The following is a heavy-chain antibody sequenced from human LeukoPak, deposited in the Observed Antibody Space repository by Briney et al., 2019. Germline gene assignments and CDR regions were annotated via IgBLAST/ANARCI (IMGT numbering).Heavy chain of an antibody. V-gene: IGHV3-11*04. CDR2: ISSSGSTI. Sequence: PGGXLRLSCAASGFTFSDYYMSWIRQAPGKGLEGVSYISSSGSTIYYAGSVKGRFTISRDNAKNSLYLQMNSLRAEDTAVYYCARALRYFDWLSTSPEYNWFDPWGQGTLVTVSS. D-gene: IGHD3-9*01. J-gene: IGHJ5*02. CDR1: GFTFSDYY. CDR3: ARALRYFDWLSTSPEYNWFDP.